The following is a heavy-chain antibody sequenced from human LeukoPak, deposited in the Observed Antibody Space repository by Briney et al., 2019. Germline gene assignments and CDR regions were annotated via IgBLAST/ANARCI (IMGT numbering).Heavy chain of an antibody. CDR2: INPSGGST. V-gene: IGHV1-46*01. D-gene: IGHD3-9*01. Sequence: ASVKVSCKASGYTFTSYYMHWVRQAPGQGLEWMGIINPSGGSTSYAQKFQGRVTMTRDTSTSTVYMELSSLRSEDTAVYYCARGSADYDILTDYYFDYWGQGTLVPSPQ. CDR1: GYTFTSYY. J-gene: IGHJ4*02. CDR3: ARGSADYDILTDYYFDY.